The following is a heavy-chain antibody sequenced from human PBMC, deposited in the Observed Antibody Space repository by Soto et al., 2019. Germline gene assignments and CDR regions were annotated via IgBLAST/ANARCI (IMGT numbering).Heavy chain of an antibody. CDR3: AREDDGGDRDYYALDV. Sequence: PSETLSLTSAVYSGSISSSNWWSWVRQPPGKGLEWIGEIYHSGSTNYNPSLKSRVTISVDKSKNQFSLQLSSVTAADTAVYFCAREDDGGDRDYYALDVWGQGTTVTVSS. D-gene: IGHD3-16*01. J-gene: IGHJ6*02. CDR1: SGSISSSNW. V-gene: IGHV4-4*02. CDR2: IYHSGST.